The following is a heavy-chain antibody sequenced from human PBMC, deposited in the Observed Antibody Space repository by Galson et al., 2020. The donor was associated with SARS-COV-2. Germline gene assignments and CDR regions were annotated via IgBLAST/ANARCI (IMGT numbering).Heavy chain of an antibody. CDR3: ARGRFTINQGGNPSSRYYGMDV. Sequence: GESLKISCAASRFTFSSYWMSWVRQAPGKGLEWVANIKQDGSEKNYVDSVKGRFTISRDNAKNSLSLQMNSLRAEDTAVYYCARGRFTINQGGNPSSRYYGMDVWGQGTTVTVSS. D-gene: IGHD3-10*01. J-gene: IGHJ6*02. CDR1: RFTFSSYW. V-gene: IGHV3-7*03. CDR2: IKQDGSEK.